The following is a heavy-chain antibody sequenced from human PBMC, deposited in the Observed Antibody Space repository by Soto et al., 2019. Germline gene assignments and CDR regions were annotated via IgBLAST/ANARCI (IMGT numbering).Heavy chain of an antibody. J-gene: IGHJ4*02. D-gene: IGHD2-21*01. Sequence: QVQLQQWGAGLLKPSETLSLTCAVYGGSFSGYYWSWIRQPPGKGLEWIGEINHSGSTNYNPSLKSRVTISVDTSKNQFSLKLSSVTAADTAVYYCARVVVTRPFDYWGQGTLVTVSS. CDR2: INHSGST. V-gene: IGHV4-34*01. CDR3: ARVVVTRPFDY. CDR1: GGSFSGYY.